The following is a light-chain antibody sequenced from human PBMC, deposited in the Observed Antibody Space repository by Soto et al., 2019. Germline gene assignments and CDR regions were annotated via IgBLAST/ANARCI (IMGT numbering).Light chain of an antibody. CDR2: GAS. Sequence: EIVLTQSPGSLSLSPGERATLSCRASQSVSSTFFAWYQQRPGQAPRLLMYGASSRATGIPERFSGSGSGTDVTLTISRLEPEAFAVYYCQQFDSSVTFGQGTKVEIK. J-gene: IGKJ1*01. CDR3: QQFDSSVT. CDR1: QSVSSTF. V-gene: IGKV3-20*01.